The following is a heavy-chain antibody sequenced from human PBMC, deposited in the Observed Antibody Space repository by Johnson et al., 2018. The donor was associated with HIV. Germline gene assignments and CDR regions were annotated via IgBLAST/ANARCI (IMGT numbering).Heavy chain of an antibody. V-gene: IGHV3-53*01. J-gene: IGHJ3*02. CDR1: GFTVRSNY. D-gene: IGHD6-19*01. CDR3: ARDAGQWLDDAFDI. CDR2: IYSGGST. Sequence: VQLVESGVGLIQPGGSLRLSCAASGFTVRSNYMSWVRQAPGRGLEWVSVIYSGGSTYYADSVKGRFTISRDNSKNTLYLQMNSLRAEDTAVYYCARDAGQWLDDAFDIWGQGTMVTVSS.